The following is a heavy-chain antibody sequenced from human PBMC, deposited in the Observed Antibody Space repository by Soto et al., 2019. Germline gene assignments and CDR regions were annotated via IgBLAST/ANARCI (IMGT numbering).Heavy chain of an antibody. CDR2: IYPGDSDT. V-gene: IGHV5-51*01. CDR1: GYSFTSYW. CDR3: ARRNDGSGREYYYYYMDV. J-gene: IGHJ6*03. Sequence: PGESLKISCKGSGYSFTSYWIGWVRQMPGKGLEWMGIIYPGDSDTRYSPSFQGQVTISADKSISTAYLQWSSLKASDTAMYYCARRNDGSGREYYYYYMDVWGKGTTVTVSS. D-gene: IGHD3-10*01.